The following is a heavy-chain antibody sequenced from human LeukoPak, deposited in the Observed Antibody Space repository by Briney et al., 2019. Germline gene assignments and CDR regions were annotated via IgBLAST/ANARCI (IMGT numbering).Heavy chain of an antibody. J-gene: IGHJ6*02. CDR1: GGSFSGYY. V-gene: IGHV4-34*01. D-gene: IGHD4-23*01. CDR3: ATKTTVVDYYYYGMDV. Sequence: SETLSLTCAVYGGSFSGYYWSWIRQPPGKGLEWIGEINHSGSTNYNPSLKSRVTISVDTSKNQFSLKVSSVTAADTAIYYCATKTTVVDYYYYGMDVWGQGTTVTVSS. CDR2: INHSGST.